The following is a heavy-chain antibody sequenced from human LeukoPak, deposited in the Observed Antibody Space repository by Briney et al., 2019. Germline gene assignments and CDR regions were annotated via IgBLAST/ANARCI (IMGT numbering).Heavy chain of an antibody. CDR3: AKGSRGYTNYYFDY. D-gene: IGHD2-2*02. J-gene: IGHJ4*02. CDR2: IYSGGST. CDR1: GFTVSSNY. Sequence: GGSLRLSCAASGFTVSSNYMSWVRQAPGKGLEWVSVIYSGGSTYYADSVKGRFTISSHNSKNTLYLQMNSLRAEDTAVYYCAKGSRGYTNYYFDYWGQGTLVTVSS. V-gene: IGHV3-53*01.